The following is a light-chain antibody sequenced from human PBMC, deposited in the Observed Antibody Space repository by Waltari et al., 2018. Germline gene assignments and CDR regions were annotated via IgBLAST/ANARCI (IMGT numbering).Light chain of an antibody. V-gene: IGKV3-15*01. CDR2: GAS. J-gene: IGKJ1*01. Sequence: ETVMTQSPATLSVSPGERATLPCRASQSVSSNLAWYQQKPGQAHRLLIYGASTRATGIPARFSGSGSGTEFTLTISSLQSEDFAVYYCQQYNNWLTWTFGQGTKVEIK. CDR1: QSVSSN. CDR3: QQYNNWLTWT.